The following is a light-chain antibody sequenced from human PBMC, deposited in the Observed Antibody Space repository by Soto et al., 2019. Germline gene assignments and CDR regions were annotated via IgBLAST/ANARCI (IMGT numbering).Light chain of an antibody. CDR2: GAS. V-gene: IGKV3D-15*01. J-gene: IGKJ1*01. CDR3: QQYNNWPRT. CDR1: QSVRSTH. Sequence: EVVLTQSPGTVSLSPGERATLSCRASQSVRSTHLAWYQLKPGQAPRLLIYGASSRATGIPDRFSGSGSGTEFTLTISSLQSEDFAVYYCQQYNNWPRTFGQGTKVDIK.